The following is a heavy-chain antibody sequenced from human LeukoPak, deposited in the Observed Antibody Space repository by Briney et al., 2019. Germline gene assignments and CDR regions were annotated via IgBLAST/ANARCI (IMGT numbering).Heavy chain of an antibody. CDR3: AKESLRYSSSWTQVDY. CDR1: GFTFSSYG. V-gene: IGHV3-30*18. D-gene: IGHD6-13*01. CDR2: ISYDGSNK. J-gene: IGHJ4*02. Sequence: PGRSLRLSCAASGFTFSSYGMHWVRQAPGKGLEWVAVISYDGSNKYYADSVKGRFTISRDNSKNTLYLQMNSLRAEDTAVYYCAKESLRYSSSWTQVDYWGQGTLLTVSS.